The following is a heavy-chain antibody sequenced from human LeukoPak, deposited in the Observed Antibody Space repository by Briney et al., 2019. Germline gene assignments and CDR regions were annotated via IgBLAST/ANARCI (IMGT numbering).Heavy chain of an antibody. CDR1: GYTFTGYY. J-gene: IGHJ3*02. CDR2: INPNSGGT. D-gene: IGHD3-10*01. CDR3: AMVTMVRGVIRRYGFDT. Sequence: ASVKVSCKASGYTFTGYYMHWVRQAPGQGLEWMGWINPNSGGTNYAQKFQGRVTMTRDTSIGTAYMELSRLRSDDTAVYYCAMVTMVRGVIRRYGFDTWGQGAMVTVSS. V-gene: IGHV1-2*02.